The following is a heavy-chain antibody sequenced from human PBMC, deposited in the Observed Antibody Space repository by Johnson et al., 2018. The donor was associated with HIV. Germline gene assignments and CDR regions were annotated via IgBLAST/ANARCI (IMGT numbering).Heavy chain of an antibody. Sequence: VQLVESGGGVVQPGGSLRLSCAASGFTFSSYWMSWVRQAPGKGLEWVANIKQDGSEKYYVDSVKGRFTISRDNAKNSLYLQMNSLRAEDTAVYYCARDRKSGSYGVDAFDIWGQGTMVTVSS. CDR3: ARDRKSGSYGVDAFDI. CDR2: IKQDGSEK. CDR1: GFTFSSYW. V-gene: IGHV3-7*01. D-gene: IGHD1-26*01. J-gene: IGHJ3*02.